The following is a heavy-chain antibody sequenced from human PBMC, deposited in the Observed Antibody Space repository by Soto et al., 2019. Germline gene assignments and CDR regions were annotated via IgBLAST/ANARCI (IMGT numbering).Heavy chain of an antibody. CDR2: IYYSGST. Sequence: QVQLQESGPGLVKPSQTLSLTCTVSGGSISSGGYYWSWIRQHPGKGLEWIGYIYYSGSTYYNPSRKSRVTISVDTSKNQFSLKLSSVTAADTAVYYCARVVGGNSSAHDYGDYGAYYYYMDVWGKGTTVTVSS. J-gene: IGHJ6*03. CDR1: GGSISSGGYY. V-gene: IGHV4-31*03. D-gene: IGHD4-17*01. CDR3: ARVVGGNSSAHDYGDYGAYYYYMDV.